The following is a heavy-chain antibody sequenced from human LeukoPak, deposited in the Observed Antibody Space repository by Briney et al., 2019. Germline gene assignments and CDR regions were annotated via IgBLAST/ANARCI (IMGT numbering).Heavy chain of an antibody. CDR3: ATESVSSGWYPYYFDH. V-gene: IGHV3-23*01. CDR2: ISGSGGST. Sequence: QPGGSLRLSCAASGFTFSSYAMSWVRQAPGKGLEWVSAISGSGGSTYYADSVKGRFTISRDNSKNTLYLQMNSLRAEDTAVYYCATESVSSGWYPYYFDHWGQGTLVTVSS. J-gene: IGHJ4*02. D-gene: IGHD6-19*01. CDR1: GFTFSSYA.